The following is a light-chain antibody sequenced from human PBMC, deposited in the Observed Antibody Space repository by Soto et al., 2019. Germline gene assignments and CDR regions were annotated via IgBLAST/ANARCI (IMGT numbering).Light chain of an antibody. V-gene: IGKV1-39*02. J-gene: IGKJ1*01. CDR2: AAS. CDR1: QSISNH. CDR3: QQYGSSGT. Sequence: GDRVIITCRASQSISNHLNWYQHKPGKAPKLLIFAASSLQSGVPSRFSGSGSGTDFTLTISRLEPEDFAVYYCQQYGSSGTFGQGTKVDIK.